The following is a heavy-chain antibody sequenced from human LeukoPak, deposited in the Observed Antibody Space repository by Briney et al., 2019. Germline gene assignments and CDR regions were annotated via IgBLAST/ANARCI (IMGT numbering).Heavy chain of an antibody. J-gene: IGHJ6*03. CDR3: AREGCSSSSCSEDNMDV. CDR1: GGSITNYY. CDR2: IHDNENT. Sequence: SETLSLTCTVLGGSITNYYWSWIRQFPGKGLEWIGYIHDNENTNYNPSLKSRVTMSVDTPRDQVFLNVTSVTAADTAVYYCAREGCSSSSCSEDNMDVWGKGTTVIFSS. D-gene: IGHD2-2*01. V-gene: IGHV4-59*08.